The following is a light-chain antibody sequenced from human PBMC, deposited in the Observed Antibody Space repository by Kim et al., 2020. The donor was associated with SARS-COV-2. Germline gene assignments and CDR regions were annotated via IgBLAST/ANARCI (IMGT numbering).Light chain of an antibody. CDR2: DIV. CDR3: GTWDDSLRVWV. Sequence: GQKVTNSCSGINSNFGNNFVFWYQVLAETAPKPHVYDIVGLPSGNPDRFSGSWSGTSATLDITGLQTGDGGDCYCGTWDDSLRVWVFGGGTQLAVL. V-gene: IGLV1-51*01. CDR1: NSNFGNNF. J-gene: IGLJ3*02.